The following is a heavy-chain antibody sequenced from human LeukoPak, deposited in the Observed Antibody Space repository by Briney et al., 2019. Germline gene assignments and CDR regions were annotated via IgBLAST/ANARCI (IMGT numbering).Heavy chain of an antibody. V-gene: IGHV3-30*19. CDR1: GFTFSSYG. J-gene: IGHJ4*02. Sequence: QTGGSLRLSCAASGFTFSSYGMHWVRQAPGKGLEWVAVIWYDGSNKYYADSVKGRFTISRDNSKNTLYLQMNSLRAEDTAVYYCARGEVANYFDYWGQGTLVTVSS. CDR3: ARGEVANYFDY. D-gene: IGHD5-12*01. CDR2: IWYDGSNK.